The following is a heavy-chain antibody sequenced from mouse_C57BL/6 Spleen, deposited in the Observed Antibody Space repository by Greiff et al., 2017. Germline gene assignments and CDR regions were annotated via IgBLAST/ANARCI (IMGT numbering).Heavy chain of an antibody. J-gene: IGHJ2*01. D-gene: IGHD1-1*01. CDR2: INPNNGGT. V-gene: IGHV1-26*01. CDR3: ARAQYYGSSYSFDY. Sequence: VQLQQSGPELVKPGASVKISCKASGYTFTDYYMNWVKQSHGKSLEWIGDINPNNGGTSYNQKFKGKATLTVDKSSSTAYMELRSLTSEDSAVYYCARAQYYGSSYSFDYWGQGTTLTVSS. CDR1: GYTFTDYY.